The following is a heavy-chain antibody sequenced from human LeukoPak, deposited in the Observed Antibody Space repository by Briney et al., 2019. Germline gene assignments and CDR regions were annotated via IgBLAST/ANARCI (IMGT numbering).Heavy chain of an antibody. CDR1: GGSISSSSYY. J-gene: IGHJ4*02. D-gene: IGHD3-22*01. CDR3: ARDSSGQRDFDY. CDR2: IYYSGST. V-gene: IGHV4-39*07. Sequence: SETLSLTCTVSGGSISSSSYYWGWIRQPPGKGLEWIGSIYYSGSTYYNPSLKSRVTISVDTSKNQFSLKLSSVTAADTAVYYCARDSSGQRDFDYWGQGTLVTVSS.